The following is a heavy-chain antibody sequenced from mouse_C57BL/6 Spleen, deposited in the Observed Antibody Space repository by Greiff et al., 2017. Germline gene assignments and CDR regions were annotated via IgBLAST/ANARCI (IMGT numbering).Heavy chain of an antibody. V-gene: IGHV5-4*01. J-gene: IGHJ3*01. D-gene: IGHD2-4*01. Sequence: EVHLVESGGGLVKPGGSLKLSCAASGFTFSSYAMSWVRQTPEKRLEWVATISDGGSYTYYPDNVKGRFTISRDHAKNNLYLQMSHLKSEETATYYCACAEYEVFGSFAYWGQGTLVTVSA. CDR2: ISDGGSYT. CDR1: GFTFSSYA. CDR3: ACAEYEVFGSFAY.